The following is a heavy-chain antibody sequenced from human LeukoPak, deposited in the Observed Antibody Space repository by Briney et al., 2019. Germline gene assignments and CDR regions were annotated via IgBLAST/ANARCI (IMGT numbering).Heavy chain of an antibody. J-gene: IGHJ4*02. V-gene: IGHV3-48*03. D-gene: IGHD3-10*01. Sequence: GGSLRLSCAASGFTFSSYEMNWVRQGPGKGLEWVSYISSSGSTKYYADSVKGRFTISRDNARKSLYLQMNSLRAEDTAIYYCARGWGEGGQGTLVTVSS. CDR1: GFTFSSYE. CDR2: ISSSGSTK. CDR3: ARGWGE.